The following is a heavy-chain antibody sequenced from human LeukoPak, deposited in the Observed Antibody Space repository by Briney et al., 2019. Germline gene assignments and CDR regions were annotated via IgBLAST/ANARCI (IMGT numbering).Heavy chain of an antibody. J-gene: IGHJ3*02. CDR1: GLTVSSSY. Sequence: GGTLRLSCAASGLTVSSSYMSWVRQAPGKGLEWVSIIYNDGSTYYADSMKGRFTISRDNSKNTLYLQVNSLRAEDTAMYYCARNILFAFDIWGQGTMVTVSS. D-gene: IGHD2/OR15-2a*01. CDR2: IYNDGST. V-gene: IGHV3-53*01. CDR3: ARNILFAFDI.